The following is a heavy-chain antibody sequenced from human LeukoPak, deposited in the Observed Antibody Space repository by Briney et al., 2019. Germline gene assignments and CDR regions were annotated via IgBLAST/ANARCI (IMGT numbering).Heavy chain of an antibody. CDR3: ARKYYDFWSGSFAFDI. V-gene: IGHV3-7*01. Sequence: GGSLRLSCAASGFTFSSYWMSWVRQAPGKGLEWVANIKQDGSEKYYVDSVKGRFTISRDNAKNSLYLQMNSLRAEDTAVYYCARKYYDFWSGSFAFDIWGQGTMVTVSS. CDR2: IKQDGSEK. J-gene: IGHJ3*02. D-gene: IGHD3-3*01. CDR1: GFTFSSYW.